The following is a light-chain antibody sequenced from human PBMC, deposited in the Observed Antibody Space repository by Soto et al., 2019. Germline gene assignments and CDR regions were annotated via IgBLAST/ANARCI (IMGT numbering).Light chain of an antibody. CDR1: SSNIGAGYD. CDR2: GNN. Sequence: QTVVTQPPSVSGAPGQRVTIPCTGSSSNIGAGYDVHWYQQLLGAAPKLLNYGNNNRPSGVPDRFSASKSGTSASLAITGLQAEDEADYSCQSYDTSLRGVVFGGGTKVTVL. J-gene: IGLJ3*02. V-gene: IGLV1-40*01. CDR3: QSYDTSLRGVV.